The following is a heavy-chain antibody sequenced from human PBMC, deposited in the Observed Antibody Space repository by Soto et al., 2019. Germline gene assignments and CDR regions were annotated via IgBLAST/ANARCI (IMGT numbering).Heavy chain of an antibody. J-gene: IGHJ6*02. CDR3: ARTALASAGRHYYYGMAV. CDR2: IYYSGST. Sequence: QVQLQESGPGLVKPSETLSLTCTVSGGSISSYYWSWIRQPPGKGLEWIGYIYYSGSTNYNPSLKSRVTLSVDTAKNQFSLKLSSVTAADTAVYYCARTALASAGRHYYYGMAVWGQGTTVTVSS. CDR1: GGSISSYY. D-gene: IGHD6-13*01. V-gene: IGHV4-59*01.